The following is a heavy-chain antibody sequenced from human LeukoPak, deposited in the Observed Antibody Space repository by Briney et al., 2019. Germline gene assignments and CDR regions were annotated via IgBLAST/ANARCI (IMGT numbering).Heavy chain of an antibody. CDR2: ITAYNDNT. Sequence: EASVKFSCKASGYTFTSYGITWGRQAPGQGLEGRGWITAYNDNTNYAQKLQGRVTMTTDTSTSTAYMELRSLRYDDKAVYYCAREFSGTSPTNYGMDVWGQGTTVTVSS. CDR1: GYTFTSYG. J-gene: IGHJ6*02. D-gene: IGHD2-2*01. CDR3: AREFSGTSPTNYGMDV. V-gene: IGHV1-18*01.